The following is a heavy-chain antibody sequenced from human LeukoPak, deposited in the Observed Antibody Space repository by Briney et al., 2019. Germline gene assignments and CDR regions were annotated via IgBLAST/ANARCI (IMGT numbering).Heavy chain of an antibody. D-gene: IGHD6-13*01. J-gene: IGHJ6*03. CDR1: GFTFDDYT. V-gene: IGHV3-43*01. CDR2: ISWDGGST. CDR3: AKDLRASSSYPPYYMDV. Sequence: PGGSLRLSCAASGFTFDDYTMHWVRQAPGKGLEWVSLISWDGGSTYYADSVKGRFTISRDNSKNSLYLRMNSLRTEDTALYYCAKDLRASSSYPPYYMDVWGKGTTVTVSS.